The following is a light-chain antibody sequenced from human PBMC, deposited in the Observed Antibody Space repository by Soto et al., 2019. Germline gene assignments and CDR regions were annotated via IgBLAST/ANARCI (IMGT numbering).Light chain of an antibody. V-gene: IGKV3-20*01. Sequence: PGERATLSCRASQTVSSNYLAWCQQRPGQAPRLLIYGASTRAAGIPDRFSGSGSGTDFTLTISRLEPEDFAVYYCQQYDFSLRTFGQGTKVDIK. CDR2: GAS. CDR3: QQYDFSLRT. J-gene: IGKJ1*01. CDR1: QTVSSNY.